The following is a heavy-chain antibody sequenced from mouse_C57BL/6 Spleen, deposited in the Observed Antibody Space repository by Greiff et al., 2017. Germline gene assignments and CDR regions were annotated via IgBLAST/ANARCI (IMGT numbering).Heavy chain of an antibody. J-gene: IGHJ4*01. CDR2: ISDGGSYT. Sequence: EVQGVESGGGLVKPGGSLKLSCAASGFTFSSYAMSWVRQTPGKRLEWVATISDGGSYTYYPDNVKGRFTISRDNAKNNLYLQMSHLKSEDTAMYCCARDNYGSSDGDYWGQGTSVTVSS. CDR3: ARDNYGSSDGDY. CDR1: GFTFSSYA. D-gene: IGHD1-1*01. V-gene: IGHV5-4*01.